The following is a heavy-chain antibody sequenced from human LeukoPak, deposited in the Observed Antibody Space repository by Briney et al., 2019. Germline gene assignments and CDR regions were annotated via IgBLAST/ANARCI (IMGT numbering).Heavy chain of an antibody. CDR1: GYTFASYD. CDR3: ARLGGPFDY. CDR2: MNPNSGDT. Sequence: ASVTVSCKASGYTFASYDIKWVRQATGQGLEWMGWMNPNSGDTGYAQKFQGRVTITRNTSISTAYMELSSLRSEDTAVYYCARLGGPFDYWGQGTLVTVSS. V-gene: IGHV1-8*03. J-gene: IGHJ4*02. D-gene: IGHD1-26*01.